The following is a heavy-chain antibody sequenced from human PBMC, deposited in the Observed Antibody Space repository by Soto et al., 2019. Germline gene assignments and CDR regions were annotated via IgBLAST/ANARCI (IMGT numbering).Heavy chain of an antibody. CDR2: NHHSGTT. V-gene: IGHV4-59*01. J-gene: IGHJ4*02. CDR3: VREAYIGYGHAIDH. D-gene: IGHD5-12*01. Sequence: PSETLALSCAFSVVTISTYYWIWIRQPPGKGLDRIGYNHHSGTTNYNPSLKSRVTISVDTSKNQFSLRLTSVTAADTAIYYRVREAYIGYGHAIDHWGQGTMVTVSS. CDR1: VVTISTYY.